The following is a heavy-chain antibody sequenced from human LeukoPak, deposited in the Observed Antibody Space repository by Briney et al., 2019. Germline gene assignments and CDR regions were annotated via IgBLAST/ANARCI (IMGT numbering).Heavy chain of an antibody. J-gene: IGHJ4*02. Sequence: SETLSLTCTVSGGSVNSGSYYWHWIRQSAGKGLEWIGHIYTSGSTNCNPSLKSRVTTSLDTSKNQFSLELNSVTAADTAVYYCARCTSTTCYNFDYWGQGTLVTVSS. CDR2: IYTSGST. CDR1: GGSVNSGSYY. D-gene: IGHD2/OR15-2a*01. CDR3: ARCTSTTCYNFDY. V-gene: IGHV4-61*09.